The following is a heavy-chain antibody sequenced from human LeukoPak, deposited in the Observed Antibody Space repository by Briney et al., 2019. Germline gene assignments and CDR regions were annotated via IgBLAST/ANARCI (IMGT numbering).Heavy chain of an antibody. CDR1: GFTVSSNY. CDR2: IYSGGST. D-gene: IGHD3-16*01. V-gene: IGHV3-53*01. J-gene: IGHJ4*02. Sequence: GGSLRLSCAASGFTVSSNYMSWVRQAPGKGLEWVSVIYSGGSTYYADSVKGRFTISRDNSKNTLYLQMNSLGAEDTAVYYCARVGARDAYFDYWGQGTLVTVSS. CDR3: ARVGARDAYFDY.